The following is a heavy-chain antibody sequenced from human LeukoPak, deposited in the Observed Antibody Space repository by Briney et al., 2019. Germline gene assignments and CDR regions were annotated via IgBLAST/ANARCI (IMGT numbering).Heavy chain of an antibody. CDR3: ARERYDFWSGYLYYYYYYYMDV. CDR2: ISAYNGNT. Sequence: ASVKVSCKASGYTFTSYGISWVRQAPGQGLEWMGWISAYNGNTNYAQKLKGRVTMTTDTSTSTAYMELRSLRSDDTAVYYCARERYDFWSGYLYYYYYYYMDVWGKGTTVTVSS. J-gene: IGHJ6*03. CDR1: GYTFTSYG. V-gene: IGHV1-18*01. D-gene: IGHD3-3*01.